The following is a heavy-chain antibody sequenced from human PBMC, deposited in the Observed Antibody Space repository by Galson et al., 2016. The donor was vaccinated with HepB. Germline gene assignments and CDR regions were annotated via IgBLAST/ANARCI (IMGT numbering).Heavy chain of an antibody. CDR1: GGTSNWDA. V-gene: IGHV1-69*13. J-gene: IGHJ6*02. CDR2: IIPVFGRA. D-gene: IGHD2-21*01. CDR3: ARGRVKIYGVVVRGKGMDV. Sequence: SVKVSCKASGGTSNWDAITWVRQAPGQGLEWMGGIIPVFGRAKYAQKFQGRITITADEATGSVNMELRSLGYDDTAVYYCARGRVKIYGVVVRGKGMDVWGQGTTVTVSS.